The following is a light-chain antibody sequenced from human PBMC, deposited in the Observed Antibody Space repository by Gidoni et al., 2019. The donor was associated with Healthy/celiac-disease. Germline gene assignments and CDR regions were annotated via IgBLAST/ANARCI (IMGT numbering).Light chain of an antibody. J-gene: IGKJ1*01. CDR2: GAS. V-gene: IGKV3-15*01. CDR3: QQYNNWPRGWT. CDR1: QSVSSN. Sequence: IVMTQSPATLSVSPGERATLSCRASQSVSSNLAWYQQKPGQAPRLLIYGASTRATGIPARFSGSGSGTEFTLTISSLQSEDFAVYYCQQYNNWPRGWTFGQGTKVEIK.